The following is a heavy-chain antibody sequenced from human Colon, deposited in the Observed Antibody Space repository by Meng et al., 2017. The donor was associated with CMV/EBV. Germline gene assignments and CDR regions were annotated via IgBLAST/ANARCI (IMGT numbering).Heavy chain of an antibody. CDR2: INLDGSDS. CDR1: GFIFSNYW. D-gene: IGHD2-2*01. V-gene: IGHV3-7*01. J-gene: IGHJ6*02. CDR3: ARDARGGSSTGMDV. Sequence: GGSLRLSCAASGFIFSNYWMGWVRQAPGKGLEWVANINLDGSDSYYVDSVKGRFTISRDNAKNSLYLQMNSLRAEDTAVYYCARDARGGSSTGMDVWGQGTTVTVSS.